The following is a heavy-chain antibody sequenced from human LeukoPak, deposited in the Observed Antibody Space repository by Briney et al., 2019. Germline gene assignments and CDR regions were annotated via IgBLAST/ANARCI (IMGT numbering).Heavy chain of an antibody. CDR2: INPNSGGT. CDR1: GYTFTVYY. D-gene: IGHD6-19*01. J-gene: IGHJ4*02. V-gene: IGHV1-2*02. CDR3: ARDYSSGWYDY. Sequence: ASVKVSCKASGYTFTVYYMHWVRQAPGQGLEWMGWINPNSGGTNYAQNFQGRVTMTRDTSISTAYMELSRLRSDDTAVYYCARDYSSGWYDYWGQGTLVTVSS.